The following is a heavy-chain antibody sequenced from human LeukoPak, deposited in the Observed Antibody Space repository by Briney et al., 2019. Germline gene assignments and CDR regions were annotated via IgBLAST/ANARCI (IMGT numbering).Heavy chain of an antibody. Sequence: PSETLSLTSGVYGGSLSFYYWSWIRQSPGKGLEWIAEISQNGDSNYHPSLKSRVTISLDTSKNQLSLKLNSVTAADTAGYYCAGSPLLVAATARWFDPWGQGTLVTVSS. D-gene: IGHD2-15*01. CDR1: GGSLSFYY. J-gene: IGHJ5*02. V-gene: IGHV4-34*01. CDR2: ISQNGDS. CDR3: AGSPLLVAATARWFDP.